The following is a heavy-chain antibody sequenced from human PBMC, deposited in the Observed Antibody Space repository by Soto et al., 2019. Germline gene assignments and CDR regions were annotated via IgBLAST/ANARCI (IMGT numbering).Heavy chain of an antibody. J-gene: IGHJ4*02. CDR1: GGSFSGYY. CDR2: INHSGST. Sequence: SETLSLTCAVYGGSFSGYYWSWIRQPPGKGLEWIGEINHSGSTNYNPSLKSRVTISVDTSKNQFSLKLSSVTAADTAVYYCATITMVRGVISPYDYWGQGTLVTVSS. CDR3: ATITMVRGVISPYDY. D-gene: IGHD3-10*01. V-gene: IGHV4-34*01.